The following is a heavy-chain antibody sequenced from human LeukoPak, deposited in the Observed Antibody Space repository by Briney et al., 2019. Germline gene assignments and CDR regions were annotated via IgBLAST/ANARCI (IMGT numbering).Heavy chain of an antibody. Sequence: PGGSLRLSCAASGFTFSGYWMSWVRQAPGKGLEWVADIKEDGGEKYYVDSVKGRFTISRDNSKNSLFMQMNSLRAEDTAVYYCARDGGGWSTFDIWGQGTMVTVSS. CDR2: IKEDGGEK. D-gene: IGHD6-19*01. V-gene: IGHV3-7*05. CDR3: ARDGGGWSTFDI. CDR1: GFTFSGYW. J-gene: IGHJ3*02.